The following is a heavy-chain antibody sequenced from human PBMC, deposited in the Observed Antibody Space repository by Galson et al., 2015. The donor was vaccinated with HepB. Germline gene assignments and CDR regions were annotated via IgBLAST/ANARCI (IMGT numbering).Heavy chain of an antibody. Sequence: SLRLSCAASGFTFSSYGMHWVRQAPGKGLEWVAVIWYDGSNKYYADSVKGRFTISRDNSKNTLYLQMNSLRAEDTAVYYCARGWLGGGDPRGYGMDVWGQGTTVTVSS. CDR1: GFTFSSYG. V-gene: IGHV3-33*01. CDR3: ARGWLGGGDPRGYGMDV. J-gene: IGHJ6*02. CDR2: IWYDGSNK. D-gene: IGHD2-21*02.